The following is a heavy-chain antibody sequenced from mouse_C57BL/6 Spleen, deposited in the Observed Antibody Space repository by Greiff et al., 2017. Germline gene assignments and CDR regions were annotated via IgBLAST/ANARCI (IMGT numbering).Heavy chain of an antibody. CDR3: AREGLDYSSGRLDY. J-gene: IGHJ2*01. V-gene: IGHV1-61*01. Sequence: QVQLQQPGAELVRPGSSVKLSCKASGYTFTSYWMDWVQQRPGQGLEWIGNIYPSDSETHYNQKFKDKATLTVDKSSSTAYMQLSSLTSEDSAVYYCAREGLDYSSGRLDYWGQGTTLTVSS. CDR1: GYTFTSYW. D-gene: IGHD3-2*02. CDR2: IYPSDSET.